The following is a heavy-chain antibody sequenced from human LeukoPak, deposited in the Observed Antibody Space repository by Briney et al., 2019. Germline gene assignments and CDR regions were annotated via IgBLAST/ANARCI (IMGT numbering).Heavy chain of an antibody. D-gene: IGHD4-23*01. CDR2: VYYSGST. CDR3: AYSSTGVPTFPFDF. J-gene: IGHJ4*02. CDR1: GGSFSGYY. V-gene: IGHV4-59*08. Sequence: KASETLSLTCAVYGGSFSGYYWSWIRQPAGKGLEWIGYVYYSGSTNYNPSLKSRVTISVDTSKNQFSLKLSSVTAADTAVYYCAYSSTGVPTFPFDFWGQGTLVTVSS.